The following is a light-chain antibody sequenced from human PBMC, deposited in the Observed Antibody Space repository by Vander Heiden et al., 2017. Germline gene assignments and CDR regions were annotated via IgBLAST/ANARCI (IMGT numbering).Light chain of an antibody. CDR1: KLGDKY. CDR2: QDS. Sequence: SYELTQPPSVSVSPGQTASITCSGDKLGDKYACWYQQKPGQSPVLVIYQDSKRPSGIPERFSGSNSGNTATLTISGTQAMDEADDDCQAWDSSTVWGCGGEPKL. V-gene: IGLV3-1*01. CDR3: QAWDSSTVWG. J-gene: IGLJ3*02.